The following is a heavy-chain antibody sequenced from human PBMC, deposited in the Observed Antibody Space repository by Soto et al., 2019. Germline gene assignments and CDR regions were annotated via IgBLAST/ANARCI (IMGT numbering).Heavy chain of an antibody. Sequence: PGGSLRLSCAASGFAFSRYCMRRVRQSPGAGVEWVAAICSSGSSTKYAGSVKGRSTIYRDNSKNSLYMQMNSLRADDTAEYYCATRGYSGYDAYYYYGMDVWGQGTTVTVSS. CDR3: ATRGYSGYDAYYYYGMDV. CDR1: GFAFSRYC. V-gene: IGHV3-23*01. J-gene: IGHJ6*02. CDR2: ICSSGSST. D-gene: IGHD5-12*01.